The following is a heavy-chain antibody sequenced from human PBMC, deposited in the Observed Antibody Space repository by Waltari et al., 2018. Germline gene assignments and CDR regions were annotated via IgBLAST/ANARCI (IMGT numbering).Heavy chain of an antibody. CDR3: AGDYYDSSGYPYL. J-gene: IGHJ4*02. CDR1: GGSISSGSYY. Sequence: QVQLQESGPGLVKPSQTLSLTCTVSGGSISSGSYYWSWIRQPAGKGLEWIGRIYTSGSTNYNPSLKSRVTISVDTSKNQFSLKLSSVTAADTAVYYCAGDYYDSSGYPYLWGQGTLVTVSS. D-gene: IGHD3-22*01. V-gene: IGHV4-61*02. CDR2: IYTSGST.